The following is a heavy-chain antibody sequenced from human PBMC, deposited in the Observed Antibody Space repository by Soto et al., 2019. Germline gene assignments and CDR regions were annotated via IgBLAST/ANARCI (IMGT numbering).Heavy chain of an antibody. J-gene: IGHJ4*02. V-gene: IGHV4-39*01. CDR2: IYYSGST. Sequence: QLQLQESGPGLVKPSETLSLTCTVSGGSISSSSYYWGWIRQPPGKGLGWIGRIYYSGSTYYNPSTKSRVNISVDKPKNQSSLKLSSVTAADKAVYYCATMIEGDTVVGVVIETKFVYWGQGTLVTVSS. D-gene: IGHD3-3*01. CDR3: ATMIEGDTVVGVVIETKFVY. CDR1: GGSISSSSYY.